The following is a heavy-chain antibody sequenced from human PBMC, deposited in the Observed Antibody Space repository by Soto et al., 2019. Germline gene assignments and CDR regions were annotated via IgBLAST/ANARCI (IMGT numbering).Heavy chain of an antibody. Sequence: EVQLVESGGGLIQPGGSLRLSCAASGFTFSSYEMNWVRQAPGKGLEWVSYISSDDGSTSYYADSVKGRFTISRDNAKNALYLQMNSLRAEDTGVYYCAKDRAYFDYWGQGTLVTVSS. CDR2: ISSDDGSTS. CDR3: AKDRAYFDY. V-gene: IGHV3-48*03. CDR1: GFTFSSYE. J-gene: IGHJ4*02.